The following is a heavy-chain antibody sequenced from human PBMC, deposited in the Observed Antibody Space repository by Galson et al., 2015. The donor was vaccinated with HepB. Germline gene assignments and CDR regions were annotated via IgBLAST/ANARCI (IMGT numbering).Heavy chain of an antibody. CDR1: GFTFSSYG. V-gene: IGHV3-30*18. CDR2: ISYDGSNK. CDR3: AKDKRIVVVPAGLGYSGYYGY. J-gene: IGHJ4*02. Sequence: SLRLSCAASGFTFSSYGMHWVRQAPGKGLEWVAVISYDGSNKYYADSVKGRFTISRDNSKNTLYLQMNSLRAEDTAVYYCAKDKRIVVVPAGLGYSGYYGYWGQGTLVTVSS. D-gene: IGHD2-2*01.